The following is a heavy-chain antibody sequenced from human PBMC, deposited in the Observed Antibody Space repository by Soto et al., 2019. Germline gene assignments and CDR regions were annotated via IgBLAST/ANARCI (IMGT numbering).Heavy chain of an antibody. V-gene: IGHV3-33*01. J-gene: IGHJ6*02. CDR3: ARDLTSHQRGLSYYYYSGIDV. D-gene: IGHD2-2*01. CDR2: IWYDGNNK. CDR1: GFSFNNYG. Sequence: GGSLRLSCVASGFSFNNYGMHWVRQAPGKGLEWVAVIWYDGNNKNHGDSVKGRFTISRDNSKNTLYLQMNSLRAEDTAVYYCARDLTSHQRGLSYYYYSGIDVWGQGATVTVSS.